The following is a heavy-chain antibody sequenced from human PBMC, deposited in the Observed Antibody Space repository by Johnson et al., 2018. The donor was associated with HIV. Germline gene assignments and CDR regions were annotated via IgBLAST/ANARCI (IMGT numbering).Heavy chain of an antibody. J-gene: IGHJ3*02. D-gene: IGHD6-13*01. CDR2: IGSAGDT. V-gene: IGHV3-13*01. CDR1: GFTFSKFD. Sequence: VQLVESGGGLVKPGGSLRLSCAASGFTFSKFDMYWVRQASGKGLEWVSTIGSAGDTYYTDSVKGRFTISRENARNSFYLQMNSLRAGDTALYYCAKDTRWSSRRIIVHAFDIWGQGTMVTVSS. CDR3: AKDTRWSSRRIIVHAFDI.